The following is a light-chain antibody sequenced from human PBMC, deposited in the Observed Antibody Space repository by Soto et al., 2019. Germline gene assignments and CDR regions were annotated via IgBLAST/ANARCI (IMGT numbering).Light chain of an antibody. CDR1: QGISKW. CDR3: QQYNSYDMWS. CDR2: GAS. J-gene: IGKJ1*01. Sequence: DIQMTQSPSTLSASVGDRVTITCRASQGISKWLAWYQQKPGKAPKLLIYGASSLENGVPSRFSGSRSGTEFTLTICSLQPDDFATYFCQQYNSYDMWSFGQGTKVDLK. V-gene: IGKV1-5*01.